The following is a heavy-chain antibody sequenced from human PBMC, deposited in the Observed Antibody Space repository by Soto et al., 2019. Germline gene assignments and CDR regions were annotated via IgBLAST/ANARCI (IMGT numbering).Heavy chain of an antibody. J-gene: IGHJ5*02. CDR1: GCSISGEGYY. CDR2: IHYSGST. CDR3: ARAWTATAGWANWFDR. D-gene: IGHD6-13*01. Sequence: QVQLQESGPGLVEPSQTLSLTCTVSGCSISGEGYYWSWIRQYSGRGLEWIGYIHYSGSTYSNPSLKRRVTISVDTSKTQFFLKLTSVTAADTAVYYCARAWTATAGWANWFDRWGQGTLVTVSS. V-gene: IGHV4-31*03.